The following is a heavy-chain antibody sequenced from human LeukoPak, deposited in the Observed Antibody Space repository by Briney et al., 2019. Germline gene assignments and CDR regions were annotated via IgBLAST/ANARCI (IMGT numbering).Heavy chain of an antibody. V-gene: IGHV3-48*01. CDR1: GFTFSSYS. D-gene: IGHD1-26*01. Sequence: PGGSLRLSCAASGFTFSSYSMNWVRQAPGKGLEWVSYISSSSSTIYYADSVKGRFTISRDNAKNSLYLQKNSLRAEDTAVYYCARDLVVGADREAFDIWGQGTMVTVSS. CDR3: ARDLVVGADREAFDI. CDR2: ISSSSSTI. J-gene: IGHJ3*02.